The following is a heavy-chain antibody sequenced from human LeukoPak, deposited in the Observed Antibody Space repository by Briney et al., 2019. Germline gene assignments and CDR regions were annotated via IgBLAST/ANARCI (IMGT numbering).Heavy chain of an antibody. CDR2: IIPILGIA. D-gene: IGHD3-10*01. V-gene: IGHV1-69*04. J-gene: IGHJ4*02. CDR3: ARGPPGGSLLWFGDDDY. CDR1: GGTFSSYA. Sequence: ASVKVSCKASGGTFSSYAISWVRQAPGQGLGWMGRIIPILGIANYAQKFQGRVTITADKSTSTAYMELSSLRSEDTAVYYCARGPPGGSLLWFGDDDYWGQGTLVTVSS.